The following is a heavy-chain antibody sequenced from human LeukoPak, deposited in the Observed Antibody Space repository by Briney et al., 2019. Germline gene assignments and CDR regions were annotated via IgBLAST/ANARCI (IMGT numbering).Heavy chain of an antibody. D-gene: IGHD3-22*01. J-gene: IGHJ1*01. CDR3: AKGRRGSSYVHYFDT. CDR2: ISFHGTNE. V-gene: IGHV3-30*18. CDR1: GFTFSAYG. Sequence: PGKSLRLSCTASGFTFSAYGMHWVRQAPGKGLDWVAVISFHGTNEYYADSVKGRFTISRDNSNNTLYLQMNSVRAEDTAVYYCAKGRRGSSYVHYFDTWGQGTLVIVSS.